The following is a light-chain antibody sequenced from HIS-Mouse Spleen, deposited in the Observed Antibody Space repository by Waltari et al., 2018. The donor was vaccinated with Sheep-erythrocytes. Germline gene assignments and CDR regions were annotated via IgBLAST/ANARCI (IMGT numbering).Light chain of an antibody. CDR3: CSYAGSSTYVV. CDR2: EGS. Sequence: QPALTQPASVSGSPGQSITISCTGTSSDVGCYNLVSWYQQHPGKAPKLMIYEGSKRPSGVSNRFSGSKSGNTASLTISGLQAEDEADYYCCSYAGSSTYVVFGGGTKLTVL. V-gene: IGLV2-23*01. CDR1: SSDVGCYNL. J-gene: IGLJ2*01.